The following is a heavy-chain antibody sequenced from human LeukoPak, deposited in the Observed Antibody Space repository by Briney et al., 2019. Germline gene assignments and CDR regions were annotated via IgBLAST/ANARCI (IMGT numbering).Heavy chain of an antibody. V-gene: IGHV1-69*04. CDR1: GGTFSSYA. CDR2: IIPILGIA. J-gene: IGHJ4*02. CDR3: ARGGDYGDYHDY. D-gene: IGHD4-17*01. Sequence: SVKVSCKASGGTFSSYAISWVRQAPGQGLEWMGRIIPILGIANYAQKLQGRVTITADKSTSTAYMELSSLRSEDTAVYYCARGGDYGDYHDYWGQGTLVTVSS.